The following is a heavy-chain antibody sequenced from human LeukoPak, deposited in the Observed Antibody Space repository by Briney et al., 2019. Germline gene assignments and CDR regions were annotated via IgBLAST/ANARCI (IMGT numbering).Heavy chain of an antibody. CDR1: GGSISSSGYY. D-gene: IGHD1-26*01. CDR2: IYFSGST. Sequence: SETLSLTCTVSGGSISSSGYYWGWIRQPPGKGLEWIGNIYFSGSTYYNPSLKSRVTISVDTSKNQFSLKVNSVTAADTAVYYCASLLVGATFHSFYYYMDVWGKGTTVTGS. J-gene: IGHJ6*03. CDR3: ASLLVGATFHSFYYYMDV. V-gene: IGHV4-39*01.